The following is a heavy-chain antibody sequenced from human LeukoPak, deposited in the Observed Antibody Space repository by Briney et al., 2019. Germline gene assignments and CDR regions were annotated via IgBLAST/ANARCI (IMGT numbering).Heavy chain of an antibody. D-gene: IGHD3-22*01. J-gene: IGHJ6*03. V-gene: IGHV1-8*01. CDR1: GYTFTSYD. Sequence: GASVKVSCKASGYTFTSYDINWVRQATGQGLEWMGWMNPNSGNTGYAQKFQGRATMTRNTSISTAYMELSSLRSEDTAVYYCARVRGGYYFYYYYYMDVWGKGTTVTVSS. CDR2: MNPNSGNT. CDR3: ARVRGGYYFYYYYYMDV.